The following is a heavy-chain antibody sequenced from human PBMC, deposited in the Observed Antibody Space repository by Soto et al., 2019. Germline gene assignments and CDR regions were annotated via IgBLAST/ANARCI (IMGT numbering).Heavy chain of an antibody. CDR3: ARVQCTGGSCFSSYYYYYGMDV. D-gene: IGHD2-15*01. CDR1: GFTFTSYA. J-gene: IGHJ6*02. Sequence: EVQLLESGGGLVQPGGSLRLSCAASGFTFTSYAMIWVRQAPGKGLEWVSAISGSGGSTYYADSVKGRFTISRDNSKNTVYLQMNRLRAEDTAVYYCARVQCTGGSCFSSYYYYYGMDVWGQGTTVTVSS. CDR2: ISGSGGST. V-gene: IGHV3-23*01.